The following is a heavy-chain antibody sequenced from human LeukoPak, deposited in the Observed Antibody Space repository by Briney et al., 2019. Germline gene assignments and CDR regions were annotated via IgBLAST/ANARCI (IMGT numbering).Heavy chain of an antibody. CDR1: GFTFSTYW. V-gene: IGHV3-7*01. CDR2: IKGDGSLI. Sequence: GGSLRLSCSTSGFTFSTYWMSWVRQTPEKGLEWVANIKGDGSLINYADSVNGRFTISRDNAKNSLYLQMNSLRVEDTAVYYCARPPNHCSGGTCYFPFDCWGQGTLVTVSS. CDR3: ARPPNHCSGGTCYFPFDC. J-gene: IGHJ4*02. D-gene: IGHD2-15*01.